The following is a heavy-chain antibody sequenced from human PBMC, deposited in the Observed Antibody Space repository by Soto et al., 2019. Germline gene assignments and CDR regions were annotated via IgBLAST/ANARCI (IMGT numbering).Heavy chain of an antibody. J-gene: IGHJ4*02. D-gene: IGHD2-2*01. CDR3: ARTYCSSARCYSDY. CDR1: GYTFTSHG. V-gene: IGHV1-18*04. Sequence: QVQLVQSGAEVKKPGASVKVSCKTSGYTFTSHGISWVRQAPGQGLEWMGWISAYNGNTNYAQKLQGRVTXHTCTXXSTAYMELRSLRSDDTAVYYCARTYCSSARCYSDYWGQGTLVTVSS. CDR2: ISAYNGNT.